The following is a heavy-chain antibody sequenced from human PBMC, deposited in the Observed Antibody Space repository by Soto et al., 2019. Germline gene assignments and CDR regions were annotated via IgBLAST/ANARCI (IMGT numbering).Heavy chain of an antibody. V-gene: IGHV4-30-4*01. CDR1: GGSISSGDYY. CDR3: ARNMVVTATDWYFDL. Sequence: PSETLSLTCTVSGGSISSGDYYWSWIRQPPGKGLEWIGYIYYSGSTYYNPSLKSRVTISVDTSKNQFSLKLSSVTAADTAVYYCARNMVVTATDWYFDLWGRGTLVTVSS. D-gene: IGHD2-21*02. J-gene: IGHJ2*01. CDR2: IYYSGST.